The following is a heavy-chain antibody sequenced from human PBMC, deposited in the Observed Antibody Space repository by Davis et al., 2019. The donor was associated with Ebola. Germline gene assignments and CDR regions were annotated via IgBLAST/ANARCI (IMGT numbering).Heavy chain of an antibody. CDR1: GGTFSSYA. V-gene: IGHV1-69*04. D-gene: IGHD3-10*01. CDR3: ARGGFDGFGELLDGY. CDR2: IIPILGIA. J-gene: IGHJ4*02. Sequence: SVKVSCKASGGTFSSYAISWVRQAPGQGLEWMGRIIPILGIANYAQKFQGRVTITADKSTSTAYMELSSLRSEDTAVYYCARGGFDGFGELLDGYWGQGTLVTVSS.